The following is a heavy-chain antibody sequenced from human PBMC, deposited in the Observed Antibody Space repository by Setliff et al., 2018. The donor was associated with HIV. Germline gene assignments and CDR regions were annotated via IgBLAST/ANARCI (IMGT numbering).Heavy chain of an antibody. D-gene: IGHD2-2*01. V-gene: IGHV1-69*10. J-gene: IGHJ5*02. CDR3: ARAQYQLLEPPTYNWFDP. Sequence: SVKVSCKAPGDTFSSYAISWVRQAPGQGLEWMGGIIPILGIANYAQKFQDRVTITADKSTDTAYMELSSLRSEDTAVYYCARAQYQLLEPPTYNWFDPWGQGTLVTV. CDR2: IIPILGIA. CDR1: GDTFSSYA.